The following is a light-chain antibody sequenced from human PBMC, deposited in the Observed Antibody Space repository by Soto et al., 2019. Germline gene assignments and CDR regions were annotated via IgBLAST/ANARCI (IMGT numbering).Light chain of an antibody. Sequence: QSVLTQPASVSGSPGQSITISCTGSSSDVGSYNLVSWYQQHPGQAPKLIIYEVTKRPSGVSTRFSGSKSGNTASLTISGLQAEDEADYYCSSYAGSSSVIFGGGTKVTVL. CDR3: SSYAGSSSVI. J-gene: IGLJ2*01. V-gene: IGLV2-23*02. CDR1: SSDVGSYNL. CDR2: EVT.